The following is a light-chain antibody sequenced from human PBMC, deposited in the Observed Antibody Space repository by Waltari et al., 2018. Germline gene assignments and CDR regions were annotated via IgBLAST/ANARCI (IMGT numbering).Light chain of an antibody. CDR3: KQYYSTPQT. CDR1: PSVLYSSNNKNY. V-gene: IGKV4-1*01. CDR2: WAA. J-gene: IGKJ1*01. Sequence: DIVMTQSPDSLAVSLGEGATINCKSSPSVLYSSNNKNYLAWYQQKPGQPPKLLIYWAATRESGVPDRFSGSGSGTDFTLTISSLQAEDVAVYYCKQYYSTPQTFGQGTKVEIK.